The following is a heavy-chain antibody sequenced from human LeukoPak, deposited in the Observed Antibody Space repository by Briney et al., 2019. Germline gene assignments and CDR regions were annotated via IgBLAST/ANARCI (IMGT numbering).Heavy chain of an antibody. Sequence: PGGSLRLSCAASGFTFSSYGMRWVRQAPGKGLEWVAVISYDGSNKYYADSVKGRFTISRDNSKNTLYLQMNSLRAEDTAVYYCANGRYCSGGSCYSGFDYWGQGTLVTVSS. V-gene: IGHV3-30*18. CDR2: ISYDGSNK. D-gene: IGHD2-15*01. J-gene: IGHJ4*02. CDR3: ANGRYCSGGSCYSGFDY. CDR1: GFTFSSYG.